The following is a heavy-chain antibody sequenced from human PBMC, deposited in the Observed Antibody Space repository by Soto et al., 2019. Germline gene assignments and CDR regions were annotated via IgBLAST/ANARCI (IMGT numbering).Heavy chain of an antibody. CDR1: GFTVSSNY. CDR3: AKEFSAAVYDILTGYYNVIGY. CDR2: IDSGGST. J-gene: IGHJ4*02. Sequence: PGGSLRLSCAASGFTVSSNYMSWVRQAPGKGLEWVSDIIDSGGSTYYADSVKGRFTISRDNSKNTLYLQMNSLRAEDTAVYYCAKEFSAAVYDILTGYYNVIGYWGQGTLVTVSS. V-gene: IGHV3-53*05. D-gene: IGHD3-9*01.